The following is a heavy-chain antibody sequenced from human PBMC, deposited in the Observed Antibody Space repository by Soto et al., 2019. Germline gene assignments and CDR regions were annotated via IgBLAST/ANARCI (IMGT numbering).Heavy chain of an antibody. CDR3: ARTREGIDY. CDR2: INHSGST. V-gene: IGHV4-34*01. Sequence: SETLSLTCAVYGGSFSGYYWSWIRQPPGKGLEWIGEINHSGSTNYNPSLKSRVTISVETSKNQFSLKLSSVTAADTAVYYCARTREGIDYWGQGTLVTVSS. D-gene: IGHD1-26*01. CDR1: GGSFSGYY. J-gene: IGHJ4*02.